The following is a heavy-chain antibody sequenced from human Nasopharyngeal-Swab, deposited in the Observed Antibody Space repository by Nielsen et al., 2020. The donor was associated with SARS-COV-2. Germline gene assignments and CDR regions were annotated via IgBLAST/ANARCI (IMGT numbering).Heavy chain of an antibody. CDR3: ARDAPAHYGAFY. Sequence: GGCLRLCCAASGFTFSSFGMHWVRQAPGKGLEWVAFIAHDASNEYYGDSVKGRFSISRDSSKNTLYLQMDSLRGEDTAVYYCARDAPAHYGAFYWGRGTLVTVSS. CDR1: GFTFSSFG. CDR2: IAHDASNE. D-gene: IGHD4-17*01. J-gene: IGHJ4*02. V-gene: IGHV3-30*03.